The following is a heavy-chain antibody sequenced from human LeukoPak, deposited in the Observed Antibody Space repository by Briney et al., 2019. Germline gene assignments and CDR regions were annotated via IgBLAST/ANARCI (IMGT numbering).Heavy chain of an antibody. CDR1: GFTFSSYE. V-gene: IGHV3-48*03. D-gene: IGHD5-18*01. CDR3: ARRIQLWFAPFDY. CDR2: ISSSGSTI. Sequence: GGSLRLSCAASGFTFSSYEMNWVRQAPGKGLEWVSYISSSGSTIYYADSVKGRFTISRDNAKNSLYLQMNSLRAEDTAVYYCARRIQLWFAPFDYWGQGTLVTVSS. J-gene: IGHJ4*02.